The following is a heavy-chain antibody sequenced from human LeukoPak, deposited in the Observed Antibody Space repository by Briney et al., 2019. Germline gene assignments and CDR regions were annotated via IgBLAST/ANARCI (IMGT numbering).Heavy chain of an antibody. V-gene: IGHV5-51*01. D-gene: IGHD3-22*01. CDR1: GYIFTNYW. J-gene: IGHJ3*01. CDR2: IYPGDSDT. Sequence: PGESLKISCKGSGYIFTNYWIGWVRQMPGKGLEWMGIIYPGDSDTRYSPSFQGQVTISADKSVSIAYLQWSSLKASDTAMYYCARPNITSYYDSRGYDAFDVWGQGTMVIVSS. CDR3: ARPNITSYYDSRGYDAFDV.